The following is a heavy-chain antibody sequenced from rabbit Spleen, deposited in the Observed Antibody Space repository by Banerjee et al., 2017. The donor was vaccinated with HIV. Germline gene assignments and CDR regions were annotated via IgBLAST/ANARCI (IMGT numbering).Heavy chain of an antibody. J-gene: IGHJ4*01. CDR3: ARGDYTAGYAGYAWNL. V-gene: IGHV1S45*01. CDR2: IYTGSSGYT. D-gene: IGHD6-1*01. CDR1: GFDLSSNYY. Sequence: QEQLEESGGDLVKPEGSLTLTCKAPGFDLSSNYYMCWVRQAPGKGLEWIGCIYTGSSGYTYYASWAKGRFTISKTSSTTVTLQMTSLTAADTATYFCARGDYTAGYAGYAWNLWGPGTLVTVS.